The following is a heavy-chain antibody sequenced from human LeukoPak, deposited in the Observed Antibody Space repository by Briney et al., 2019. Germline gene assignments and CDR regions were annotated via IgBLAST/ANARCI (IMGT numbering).Heavy chain of an antibody. CDR3: ASYCSNGVCYRGHAFDV. V-gene: IGHV1-2*02. CDR1: GYTFTGYY. D-gene: IGHD2-8*01. J-gene: IGHJ3*01. CDR2: INPNSGGT. Sequence: ASVKVSCKASGYTFTGYYMHWVRQAPGQGLEWMGWINPNSGGTNYAQKFQGRVTITADKSTNTAYMELSSLRSEDTAVYYCASYCSNGVCYRGHAFDVWGQGTMVTVSS.